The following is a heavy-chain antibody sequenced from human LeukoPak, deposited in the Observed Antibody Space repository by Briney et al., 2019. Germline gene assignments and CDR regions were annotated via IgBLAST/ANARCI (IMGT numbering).Heavy chain of an antibody. J-gene: IGHJ6*02. D-gene: IGHD3-3*01. Sequence: PGGSLRLSCAASGFTFSSYAMSWVRQAPGKGLEWVSAISGSGGSTYYADSAKGRFTTSRDNSKNTLYLQMNSLRAEDTAVYYCAKDLKYYDFWSGYFLIYGMDVWGQGTTVTVSS. CDR2: ISGSGGST. CDR3: AKDLKYYDFWSGYFLIYGMDV. CDR1: GFTFSSYA. V-gene: IGHV3-23*01.